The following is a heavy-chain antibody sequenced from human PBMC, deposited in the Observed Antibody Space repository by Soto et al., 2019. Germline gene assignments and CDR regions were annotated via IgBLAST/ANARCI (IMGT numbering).Heavy chain of an antibody. CDR3: ARLKEDGNNQAY. J-gene: IGHJ4*02. D-gene: IGHD1-1*01. V-gene: IGHV1-18*01. Sequence: QVQLVQSGAEVMKPGASVKVSCKGSGYTFSNYAVSWVRQAPGQGLEWIGWISAYTGDTRYSRKFQGRVTMTTDTSMSTAYMERRSLRSHGTAVYYCARLKEDGNNQAYWGQGTLGTVSS. CDR1: GYTFSNYA. CDR2: ISAYTGDT.